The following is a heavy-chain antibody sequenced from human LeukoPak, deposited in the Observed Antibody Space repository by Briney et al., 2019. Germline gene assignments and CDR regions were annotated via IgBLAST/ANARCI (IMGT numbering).Heavy chain of an antibody. CDR3: ARFPVEYYDSSGPFDY. V-gene: IGHV5-51*01. J-gene: IGHJ4*02. Sequence: GESLKISCKGSGYSFTSYWIGWVRQMLGKGLEWMGIIYPGDSDTRYSPSFQGQVTISADKSISTAYLQWSSLKASDTAMYYCARFPVEYYDSSGPFDYWGQGTLVTVSS. CDR2: IYPGDSDT. D-gene: IGHD3-22*01. CDR1: GYSFTSYW.